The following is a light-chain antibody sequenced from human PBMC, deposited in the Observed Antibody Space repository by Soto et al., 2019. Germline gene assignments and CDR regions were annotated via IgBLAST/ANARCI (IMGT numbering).Light chain of an antibody. V-gene: IGKV3-20*01. J-gene: IGKJ4*01. CDR2: GAS. CDR3: QQYGSSPLT. CDR1: QSVSSSY. Sequence: EIVLTQSPGTLSLSPGERATLSCRASQSVSSSYLAWYQQKPGQAPRLLIYGASSRATGIPDRFSDSGSGTDFTLTISRLEPEDFAVYYCQQYGSSPLTFGGGTKVEI.